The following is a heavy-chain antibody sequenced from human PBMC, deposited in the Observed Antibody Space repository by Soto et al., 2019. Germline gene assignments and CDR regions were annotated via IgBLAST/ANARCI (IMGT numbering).Heavy chain of an antibody. Sequence: PSETLSLTCTFSGCTISSGGYYWSWLRKHPGKGLEWIGEINHSGSTNYNPSLKSRVTISVDTSKNQFSLKLSSVTAADTAVYYCARGLVRKIYDWSDYWGQGTLVTVSS. D-gene: IGHD3-9*01. CDR2: INHSGST. CDR1: GCTISSGGYY. V-gene: IGHV4-39*07. CDR3: ARGLVRKIYDWSDY. J-gene: IGHJ4*02.